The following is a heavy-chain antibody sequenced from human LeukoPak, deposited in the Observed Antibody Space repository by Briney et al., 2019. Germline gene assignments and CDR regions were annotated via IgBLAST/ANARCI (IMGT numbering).Heavy chain of an antibody. V-gene: IGHV3-30*02. Sequence: PGGSLRLSCAASGFTFSSYGMHWVRQAPGKGLEWVAFIRHDGSNKYYADSVKGRFTISRDNSKNTLYLQMDSLRAEDTAVYYCAKDRVLRYFDWLFDLDYWGQGTLVTVSS. CDR3: AKDRVLRYFDWLFDLDY. CDR2: IRHDGSNK. D-gene: IGHD3-9*01. J-gene: IGHJ4*02. CDR1: GFTFSSYG.